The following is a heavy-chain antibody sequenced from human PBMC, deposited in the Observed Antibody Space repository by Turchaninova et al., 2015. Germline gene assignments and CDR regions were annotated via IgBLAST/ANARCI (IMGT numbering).Heavy chain of an antibody. V-gene: IGHV3-21*01. D-gene: IGHD6-13*01. CDR1: GFTVGSYD. Sequence: EVPLVGYGGGLVRPGGALELSCAAAGFTVGSYDMTWGHQAPGKGLEWVSSISSSSTYINDADSVRGRFTISRDNAKNSLYLQMNNLRVEDTAIYFCAREKTAAGGDYWGQGTLVTVSA. CDR3: AREKTAAGGDY. CDR2: ISSSSTYI. J-gene: IGHJ4*02.